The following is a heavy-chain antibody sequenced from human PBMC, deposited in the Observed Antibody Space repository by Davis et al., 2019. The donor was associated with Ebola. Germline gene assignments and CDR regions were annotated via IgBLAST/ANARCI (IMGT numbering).Heavy chain of an antibody. V-gene: IGHV1-18*01. CDR1: GHTFTTYG. J-gene: IGHJ6*04. CDR3: ARAFITHLHYYYYGMDV. D-gene: IGHD3-10*01. Sequence: ASVKVSCKTSGHTFTTYGISWVRQAPGQGLEWMAWINSYNDNTNYAQKFQGRVTLTTDTSTNTAYMELRGLRSDDTAVYYCARAFITHLHYYYYGMDVWGKGTTVTVSS. CDR2: INSYNDNT.